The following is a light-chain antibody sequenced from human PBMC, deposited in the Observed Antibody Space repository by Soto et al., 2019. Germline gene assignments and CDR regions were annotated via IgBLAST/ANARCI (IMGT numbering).Light chain of an antibody. V-gene: IGKV3D-20*02. Sequence: EIVMTQSPGTLSLSPGERATLSCGASQSFTSNYLAWYQQEPGQAPRLLIFGASIRATGIPARFSGSGSGTDFTLTVSSLEPEDFAVYYCQQRSNWPITFGQGTRLEI. J-gene: IGKJ5*01. CDR1: QSFTSNY. CDR3: QQRSNWPIT. CDR2: GAS.